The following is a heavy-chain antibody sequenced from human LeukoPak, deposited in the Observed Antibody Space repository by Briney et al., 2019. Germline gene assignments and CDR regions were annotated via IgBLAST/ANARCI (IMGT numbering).Heavy chain of an antibody. D-gene: IGHD3-9*01. Sequence: GGSLRLSCAGAGFTFSSYGMHWVRPAPGKGLGWVAVISYDGSNRYYADSVKGRFTISRDNSKNMLYLQMNSLRPEDTAVYYCARGKKLQYFDRTKYYFDDWGQGTLVTVSS. CDR2: ISYDGSNR. CDR1: GFTFSSYG. V-gene: IGHV3-30*03. J-gene: IGHJ4*02. CDR3: ARGKKLQYFDRTKYYFDD.